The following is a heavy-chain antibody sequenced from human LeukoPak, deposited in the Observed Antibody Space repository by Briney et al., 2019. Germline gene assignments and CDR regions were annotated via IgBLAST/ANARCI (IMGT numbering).Heavy chain of an antibody. D-gene: IGHD1-1*01. Sequence: SETLSLTCTVSGGSISSYYWSWIRQPPGKGLEWIGYIYYSGSTNYNPSLKSRVTISVDTSKNQFSLKLNSVTAADTAVYSCASTLLSGTTKKFDYWGQGTLVTVSS. CDR3: ASTLLSGTTKKFDY. V-gene: IGHV4-59*01. CDR2: IYYSGST. CDR1: GGSISSYY. J-gene: IGHJ4*02.